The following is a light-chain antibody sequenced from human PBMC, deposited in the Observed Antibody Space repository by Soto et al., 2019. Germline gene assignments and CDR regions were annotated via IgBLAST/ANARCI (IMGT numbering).Light chain of an antibody. J-gene: IGKJ3*01. V-gene: IGKV3-11*01. CDR1: QSVSSY. CDR2: DAS. CDR3: QQRTNWPPYS. Sequence: EIVLTQSPATLSLSPGERATLSCRASQSVSSYLAWYQQKPGQAPRLLIYDASNRATGIPARSSGSGSGTDFALTISSLESEDFAVYYCQQRTNWPPYSFGPGTKVDIK.